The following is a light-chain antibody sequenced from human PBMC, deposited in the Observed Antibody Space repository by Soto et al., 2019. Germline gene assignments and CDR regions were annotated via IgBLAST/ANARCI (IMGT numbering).Light chain of an antibody. CDR3: QQYYSYPRT. CDR1: QGISSY. J-gene: IGKJ1*01. Sequence: AIRMTQSPSSFSASTGDRVTITCRASQGISSYLAWYQQKPGKAPKLLIYAASTLQSGVPSRFSGSGSGTDFTLTIGCLQSEDFATYYCQQYYSYPRTLGQGTKVEIK. V-gene: IGKV1-8*01. CDR2: AAS.